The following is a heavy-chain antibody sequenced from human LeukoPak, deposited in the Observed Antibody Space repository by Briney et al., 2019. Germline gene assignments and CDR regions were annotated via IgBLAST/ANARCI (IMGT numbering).Heavy chain of an antibody. CDR1: GFTFSSYS. CDR2: ISSSSSYV. V-gene: IGHV3-21*01. D-gene: IGHD5-18*01. J-gene: IGHJ6*02. CDR3: ASRDTAILQGMDV. Sequence: PGGSLRLSCAASGFTFSSYSMNWVRQAPGKGLEWVSSISSSSSYVYYADSEKGRFTISRDNAKNSLYLQMNSLRAEDTAVYYCASRDTAILQGMDVWGQGTTVTVSS.